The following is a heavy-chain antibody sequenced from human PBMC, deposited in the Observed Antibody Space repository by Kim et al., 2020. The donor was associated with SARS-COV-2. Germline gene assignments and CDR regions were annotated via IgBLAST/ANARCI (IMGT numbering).Heavy chain of an antibody. J-gene: IGHJ5*02. V-gene: IGHV1-18*04. CDR2: VSPHNGNT. CDR3: GRGTIQSTRGFDT. Sequence: ASVKVSCKTSGYIFTNYAMSWVRQAPGQGLEWLGWVSPHNGNTDYAQNIQGRISMTADTSATSVYMELRGLRSDDTAVYYCGRGTIQSTRGFDTWGQGTLVTVSS. D-gene: IGHD2-2*01. CDR1: GYIFTNYA.